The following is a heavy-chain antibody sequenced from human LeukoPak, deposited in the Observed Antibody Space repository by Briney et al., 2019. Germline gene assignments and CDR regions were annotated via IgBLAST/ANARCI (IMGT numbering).Heavy chain of an antibody. CDR3: ARHPTSSPGYPSFDP. CDR2: IDYSGST. D-gene: IGHD5-12*01. V-gene: IGHV4-59*08. CDR1: GGSISSYY. Sequence: PSETLSLTCTVSGGSISSYYWSWIRQPPGKGLEWIGYIDYSGSTNYNPSLKSRVTISVDTSKNKFSLTLSSVPAAETAVYSSARHPTSSPGYPSFDPWGQGPLVTVSS. J-gene: IGHJ5*02.